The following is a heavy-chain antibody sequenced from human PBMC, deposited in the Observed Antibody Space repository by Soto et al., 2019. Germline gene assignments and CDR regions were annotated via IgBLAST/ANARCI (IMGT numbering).Heavy chain of an antibody. CDR2: ISPDGSTT. J-gene: IGHJ4*02. V-gene: IGHV3-74*01. CDR3: ADSWLPTSY. D-gene: IGHD3-10*01. CDR1: GFSFSHYW. Sequence: GGSLRLYCAASGFSFSHYWMHWVRQAPGKGLVWVSRISPDGSTTTYADSVKGRFTISRDNAKGTLYLQMNSLTVEDGAVYYCADSWLPTSYWGPGTLVTVSS.